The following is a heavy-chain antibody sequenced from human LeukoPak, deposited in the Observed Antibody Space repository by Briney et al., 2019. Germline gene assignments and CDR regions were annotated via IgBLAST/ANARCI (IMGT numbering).Heavy chain of an antibody. J-gene: IGHJ4*02. Sequence: GGSLRLSCAASGFTFSKMNWVRQAPGKGLEWVSYISSSGSTKYYADSVKGRFTISRDNAKNSLYLRMNSLRAEDTAVYYCARDPGAYSSSPIDYWGQGTLVTVSS. CDR2: ISSSGSTK. CDR3: ARDPGAYSSSPIDY. D-gene: IGHD6-6*01. CDR1: GFTFSK. V-gene: IGHV3-48*03.